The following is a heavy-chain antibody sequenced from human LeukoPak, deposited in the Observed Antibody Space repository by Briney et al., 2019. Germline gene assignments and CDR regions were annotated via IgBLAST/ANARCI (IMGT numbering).Heavy chain of an antibody. Sequence: PGGSLRLSCAASGFTFSSYGMHWVRQAPGKGLEWVAVISYDGSNKYYADSVKGRFTISRDNSKNTLYLQMNSLRAEDTAVYYCARGPHYYDSSGYFQDYWGQGTLVTVSS. D-gene: IGHD3-22*01. V-gene: IGHV3-30*03. CDR3: ARGPHYYDSSGYFQDY. J-gene: IGHJ4*02. CDR2: ISYDGSNK. CDR1: GFTFSSYG.